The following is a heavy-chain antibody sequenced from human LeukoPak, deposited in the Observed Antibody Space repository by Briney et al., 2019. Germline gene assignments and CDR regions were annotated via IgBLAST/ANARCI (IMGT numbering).Heavy chain of an antibody. CDR1: GGSISSGGYY. CDR3: ARDRKRGLLGYYYYMDV. V-gene: IGHV4-31*03. CDR2: IYYSGST. Sequence: SQTLSLTCTVSGGSISSGGYYWSWIRQHPGKGLEWLGYIYYSGSTYYNPSLKSRVTISVDTSKNQFSLKLSSVTAADTAVYYCARDRKRGLLGYYYYMDVWGKGTTVTVSS. D-gene: IGHD7-27*01. J-gene: IGHJ6*03.